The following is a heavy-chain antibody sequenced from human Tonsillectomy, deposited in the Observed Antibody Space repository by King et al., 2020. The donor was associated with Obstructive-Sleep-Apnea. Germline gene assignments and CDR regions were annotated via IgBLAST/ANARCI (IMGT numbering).Heavy chain of an antibody. CDR3: ARTRESAYYFDY. V-gene: IGHV4-39*07. CDR2: SYYSGST. J-gene: IGHJ4*02. Sequence: QLQESGPGLVKPSETLSLTCTVSGGSISSSNYYWGWIRHPPGKGLEWIGSSYYSGSTYYNPSLKGRVHISVDTSKNQFSLRLSSVTAADTAVYYCARTRESAYYFDYWGQGTLVTVSS. CDR1: GGSISSSNYY.